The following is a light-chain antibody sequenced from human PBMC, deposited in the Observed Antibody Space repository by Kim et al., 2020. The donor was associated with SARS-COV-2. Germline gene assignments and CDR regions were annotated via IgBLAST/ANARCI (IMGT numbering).Light chain of an antibody. CDR3: QSYDTALSAVV. J-gene: IGLJ2*01. CDR1: GPNLVAGCD. Sequence: TGSCPASGPNLVAGCDVHWYQQLPEAAPKLLIYHNANRPSGVPDRFSGSKSGTAASLAITGLLAEDEADYYCQSYDTALSAVVFGGGTQLTVL. V-gene: IGLV1-40*01. CDR2: HNA.